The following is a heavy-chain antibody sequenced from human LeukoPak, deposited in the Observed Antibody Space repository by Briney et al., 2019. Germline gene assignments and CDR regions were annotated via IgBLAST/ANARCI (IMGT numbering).Heavy chain of an antibody. D-gene: IGHD6-13*01. V-gene: IGHV1-8*01. Sequence: GASVKVSCKASGYTFTSYDINWVRQAAGQGLEWMGWMNPNSGNTGYAQKFQGRVTMTRNTSISTAYMELSSLRSEDTAVYYCARVIRGRLQQLVLFGRRDKRYYFDYWGQGTLVTVSS. CDR1: GYTFTSYD. CDR2: MNPNSGNT. CDR3: ARVIRGRLQQLVLFGRRDKRYYFDY. J-gene: IGHJ4*02.